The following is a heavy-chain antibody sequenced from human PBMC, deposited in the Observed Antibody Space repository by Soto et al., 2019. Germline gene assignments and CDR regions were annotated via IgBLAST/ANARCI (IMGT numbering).Heavy chain of an antibody. CDR2: INHSGST. Sequence: PSETLSLTCSVSGGSISSSNYYWSWIRQPPGKGLEWIGEINHSGSTNYNPSLKSRVTISVDTSKNQFSLKLSSVTAADTAVYYCARSSGLRLQLDYWGQGTPVTVSS. D-gene: IGHD4-17*01. V-gene: IGHV4-39*07. CDR1: GGSISSSNYY. CDR3: ARSSGLRLQLDY. J-gene: IGHJ4*02.